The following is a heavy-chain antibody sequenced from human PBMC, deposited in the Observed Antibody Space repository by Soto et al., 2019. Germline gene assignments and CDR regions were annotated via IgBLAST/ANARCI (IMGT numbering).Heavy chain of an antibody. Sequence: SVKVSCKASGGTFSSYAISWVRQAPGQGLEWMGGIIPIFGTANYAQKFQGRVTITADESTSTAYMELSSLRSEDTAVYYCARRASVVVPAATQAWFDPWGQGTLVTVSS. CDR3: ARRASVVVPAATQAWFDP. D-gene: IGHD2-2*01. J-gene: IGHJ5*02. CDR2: IIPIFGTA. V-gene: IGHV1-69*13. CDR1: GGTFSSYA.